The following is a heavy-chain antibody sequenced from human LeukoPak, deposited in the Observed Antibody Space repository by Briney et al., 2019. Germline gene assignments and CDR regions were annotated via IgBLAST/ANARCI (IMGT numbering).Heavy chain of an antibody. CDR1: GYTFTSYD. Sequence: GASVKVSCKASGYTFTSYDINWVRQATGQGLEWMGWMNPNSGNTGYAQKFQGRVTMTRNTSISTAYMELSSLRSEDTAVYYCARIGYEYYYYYGMDVWGQGTTVTVSS. J-gene: IGHJ6*02. CDR3: ARIGYEYYYYYGMDV. CDR2: MNPNSGNT. V-gene: IGHV1-8*01. D-gene: IGHD5-12*01.